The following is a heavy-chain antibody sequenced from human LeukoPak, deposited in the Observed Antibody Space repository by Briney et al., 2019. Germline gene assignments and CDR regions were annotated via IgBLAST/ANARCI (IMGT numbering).Heavy chain of an antibody. CDR3: AGGTDTAMVSGSVH. CDR1: GGSISSYY. CDR2: INHSGST. J-gene: IGHJ4*02. V-gene: IGHV4-34*01. D-gene: IGHD5-18*01. Sequence: SETLSLTCTVSGGSISSYYWSWIRQPPGKGLEWIGEINHSGSTNYNPSLKSRVTISVDTSKNQFSLKLSSVTAADTAVYYCAGGTDTAMVSGSVHWGQGTLVTVSS.